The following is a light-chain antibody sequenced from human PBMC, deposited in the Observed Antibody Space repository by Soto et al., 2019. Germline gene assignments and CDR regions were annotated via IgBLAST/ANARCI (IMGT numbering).Light chain of an antibody. Sequence: QSVLTQPPSASGTPGQRVTISCSGSSSNIGSNTVNWYQHLPRAAPKLLIQSNNQRPSGVPDRFSGSQSGTSASLAISGLHSEDEADYYCAVWDDSLNGYVFGTGTKVTVL. J-gene: IGLJ1*01. CDR3: AVWDDSLNGYV. V-gene: IGLV1-44*01. CDR2: SNN. CDR1: SSNIGSNT.